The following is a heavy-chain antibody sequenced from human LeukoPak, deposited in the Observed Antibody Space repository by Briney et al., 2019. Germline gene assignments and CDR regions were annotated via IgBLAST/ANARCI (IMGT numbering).Heavy chain of an antibody. CDR2: ISGSGGST. CDR3: AKGPSKDTTIDY. CDR1: GFTFSSYA. V-gene: IGHV3-23*01. D-gene: IGHD5-18*01. Sequence: GGSLRLSCAASGFTFSSYALSWVRQAPGKGLEWVSAISGSGGSTYYADSVKGRFTIPRDNSKNTLYLQMNSLRAEDTAVYYCAKGPSKDTTIDYWGQGTLVTVSS. J-gene: IGHJ4*02.